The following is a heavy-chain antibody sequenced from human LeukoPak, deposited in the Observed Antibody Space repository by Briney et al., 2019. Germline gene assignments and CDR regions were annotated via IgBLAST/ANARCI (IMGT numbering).Heavy chain of an antibody. D-gene: IGHD1-1*01. J-gene: IGHJ3*02. CDR1: GGSISSYY. V-gene: IGHV4-59*01. CDR3: ARSKLVPDAFDI. Sequence: HSETLSLTCTVSGGSISSYYWSWIRQPPGKGLEWIGYIYYSGSTNYNPSLKSRVTISVDTSKNQFSLKLSSVTAADTAVYYCARSKLVPDAFDIWGQGTMVTVSS. CDR2: IYYSGST.